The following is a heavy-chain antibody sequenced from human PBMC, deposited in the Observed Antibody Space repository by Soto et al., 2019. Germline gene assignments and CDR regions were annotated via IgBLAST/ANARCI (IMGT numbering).Heavy chain of an antibody. CDR2: IIPIFGTA. CDR3: ARDRFLYYDSSEDAFDI. V-gene: IGHV1-69*01. J-gene: IGHJ3*02. Sequence: QVQLVQSGAEVKKPGSSVKVSCKASVGTFSSYAISWVRQAPGQGREWMGGIIPIFGTANYAQKFQGRVTLTADESTSTAYVELSSLRSEDTAVYYCARDRFLYYDSSEDAFDIWGQGTMVTDSS. D-gene: IGHD3-22*01. CDR1: VGTFSSYA.